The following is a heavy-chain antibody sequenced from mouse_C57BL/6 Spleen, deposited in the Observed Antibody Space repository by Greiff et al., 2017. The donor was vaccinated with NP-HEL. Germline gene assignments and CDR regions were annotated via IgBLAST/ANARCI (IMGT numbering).Heavy chain of an antibody. CDR2: IHPKSGST. CDR3: AIQGGGYYLFDY. V-gene: IGHV1-64*01. CDR1: GYTFTSYW. Sequence: VQLQQPGAELVKPGASVKLSCKASGYTFTSYWMHWVKQRPGQGLEWIGMIHPKSGSTNYNEKFKSKATLTVDKSSRTAYMQLSNMTSEDTAVYYCAIQGGGYYLFDYWGQGTTLTVSS. J-gene: IGHJ2*01. D-gene: IGHD2-3*01.